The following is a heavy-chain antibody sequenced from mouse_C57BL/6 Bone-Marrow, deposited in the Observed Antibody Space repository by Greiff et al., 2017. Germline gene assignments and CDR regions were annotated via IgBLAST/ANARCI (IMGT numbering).Heavy chain of an antibody. V-gene: IGHV1-26*01. CDR2: INPNNGGT. CDR3: AESRDY. Sequence: EVQLQQSGPELVKPGASVKISCKASGYTFTDYYMNWVKQSHGKSLEWIGDINPNNGGTSYNQKFKGKATLTVDKSSSTAYMELRSLTSEDSAVYYCAESRDYWGQGTTLTVSS. CDR1: GYTFTDYY. J-gene: IGHJ2*01.